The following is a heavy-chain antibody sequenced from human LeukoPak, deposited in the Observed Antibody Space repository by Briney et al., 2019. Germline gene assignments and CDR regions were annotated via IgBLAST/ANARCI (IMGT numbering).Heavy chain of an antibody. CDR1: GFTFSSYG. D-gene: IGHD3-10*01. CDR2: IRYDGRNK. V-gene: IGHV3-30*02. Sequence: GGSLRLSCGASGFTFSSYGMHWVRQAPGKGPEWVAFIRYDGRNKYYADSVKGRFTISRDNSKNTLYLQMNSLRAEDPAEYHCAKVADYGSADAFDIWGQGTMVTVSS. J-gene: IGHJ3*02. CDR3: AKVADYGSADAFDI.